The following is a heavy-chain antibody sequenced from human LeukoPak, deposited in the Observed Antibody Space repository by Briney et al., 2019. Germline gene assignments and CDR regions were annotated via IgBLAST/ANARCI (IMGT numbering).Heavy chain of an antibody. D-gene: IGHD1-7*01. V-gene: IGHV3-48*03. CDR1: GLTFRSYE. CDR3: ASETEIGNYDAFDI. Sequence: PGGSLRLSCAASGLTFRSYEMNWVRQAPGKGLGWVSYISSGGSTIYYADSVKGRFTVSRDNAENSLYLQMNSLRAEDTAVYYCASETEIGNYDAFDIWGQGTMVTVSS. CDR2: ISSGGSTI. J-gene: IGHJ3*02.